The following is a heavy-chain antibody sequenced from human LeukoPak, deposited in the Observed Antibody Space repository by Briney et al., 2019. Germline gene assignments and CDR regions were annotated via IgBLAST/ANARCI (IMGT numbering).Heavy chain of an antibody. D-gene: IGHD5-24*01. V-gene: IGHV1-69*05. Sequence: SVKVPCKASGGTFSSYAISWVRQAPGQGLEWMGGIIPIFGTANYAQKFQGRVTITTDESTSTAYMELSSLRSEDTAVYYCARTRRDGYSYFDYWGQGTLVTVSS. CDR3: ARTRRDGYSYFDY. CDR1: GGTFSSYA. J-gene: IGHJ4*02. CDR2: IIPIFGTA.